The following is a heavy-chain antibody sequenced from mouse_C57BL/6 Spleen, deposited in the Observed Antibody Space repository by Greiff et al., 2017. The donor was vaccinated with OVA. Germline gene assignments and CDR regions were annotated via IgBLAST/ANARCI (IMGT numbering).Heavy chain of an antibody. Sequence: EVQRVESGGGLVQPGGSMKLSCVASGFTFSNYWMNWVRQSPEKGLEWVAQIRLKSDNYATHYAESVKGRFTISRDDSKSSVYLQMNNLRAEDTGIYYCTERYGYDYYAMDYWGQGTSVTVSS. J-gene: IGHJ4*01. V-gene: IGHV6-3*01. CDR1: GFTFSNYW. CDR3: TERYGYDYYAMDY. CDR2: IRLKSDNYAT. D-gene: IGHD2-2*01.